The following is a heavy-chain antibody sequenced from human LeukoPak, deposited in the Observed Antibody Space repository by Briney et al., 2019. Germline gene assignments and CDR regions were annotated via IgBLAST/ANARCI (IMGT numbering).Heavy chain of an antibody. D-gene: IGHD6-19*01. CDR1: GLTFTSYT. Sequence: PGGSLRLSCAASGLTFTSYTMNWVRQAAGKGLEWVSSISSSSNYIYYADSVKGRFTISRDNAENSLYLQMNSLRAEDTAVYYCARGHPQWLVLGTFNIWGQGTMVTVSS. CDR2: ISSSSNYI. J-gene: IGHJ3*02. CDR3: ARGHPQWLVLGTFNI. V-gene: IGHV3-21*01.